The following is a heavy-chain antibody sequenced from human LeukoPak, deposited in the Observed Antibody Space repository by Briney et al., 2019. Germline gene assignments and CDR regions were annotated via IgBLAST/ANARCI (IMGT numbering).Heavy chain of an antibody. D-gene: IGHD3-10*01. CDR3: ARGTGSGTFDY. CDR1: GGSFSGYY. V-gene: IGHV4-34*01. Sequence: SETLSLTCAVYGGSFSGYYWSWIRQPPGKGVVWIGEINHSGSTNYNPSLKSRVTISVDTSKNQFSLKLSSVTAADTAVYYCARGTGSGTFDYWGQGTLVTVSS. J-gene: IGHJ4*02. CDR2: INHSGST.